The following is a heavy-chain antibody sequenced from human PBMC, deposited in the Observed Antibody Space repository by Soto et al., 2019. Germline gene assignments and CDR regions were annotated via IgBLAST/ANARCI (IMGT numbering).Heavy chain of an antibody. V-gene: IGHV1-8*01. CDR3: ERGTTAMGTLAQFDY. J-gene: IGHJ4*02. CDR2: MNPNSGNT. D-gene: IGHD5-18*01. Sequence: GSSVKVSCNASGYTFTSYDINWVRQATGQGLEWMGWMNPNSGNTGYAQKFQGRVTMTRNTSISTAYMELSSLRSEDTAEYYCERGTTAMGTLAQFDYWGQGTLVT. CDR1: GYTFTSYD.